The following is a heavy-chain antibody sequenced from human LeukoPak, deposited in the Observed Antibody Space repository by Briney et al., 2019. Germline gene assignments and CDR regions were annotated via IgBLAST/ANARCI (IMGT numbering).Heavy chain of an antibody. J-gene: IGHJ4*02. CDR3: ARDWGLHYYSSDYGGYYFDS. D-gene: IGHD3-22*01. Sequence: PGGSLRLSCAASGFTFSSYEMNWVRQAPGKGLEWVSSISGSSSDIYYADSVKGRFTISRGNAKNSLYLQMNSLGAEDTALYYCARDWGLHYYSSDYGGYYFDSWGQGTLVTVSS. V-gene: IGHV3-21*01. CDR1: GFTFSSYE. CDR2: ISGSSSDI.